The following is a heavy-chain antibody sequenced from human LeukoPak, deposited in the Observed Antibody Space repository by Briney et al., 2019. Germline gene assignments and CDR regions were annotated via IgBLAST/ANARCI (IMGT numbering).Heavy chain of an antibody. V-gene: IGHV4-4*07. Sequence: SETLSLTCTVSGGSISGYYWSWLRQPAGKGLEWIGRIVTSGSTNYNPSLKSRVTMSVDTSKSQFSLKLSSVIAADTAVYYCARGKGYSSGWYFDYWGQGTLVTVSS. D-gene: IGHD6-19*01. CDR1: GGSISGYY. CDR2: IVTSGST. J-gene: IGHJ4*02. CDR3: ARGKGYSSGWYFDY.